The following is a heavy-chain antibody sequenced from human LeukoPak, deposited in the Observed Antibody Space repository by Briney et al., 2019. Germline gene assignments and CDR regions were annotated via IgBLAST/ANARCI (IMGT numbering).Heavy chain of an antibody. V-gene: IGHV3-21*01. CDR1: GFTFSSYS. Sequence: GGSLRLSCAASGFTFSSYSMNWVRQAPGKGLEWVSSISTISSYIYYADSVKGRFAISRHNAKNSLYLQMNSLRAEDTAVYYCARVNYFDYWGQGTLVTVSS. J-gene: IGHJ4*02. CDR2: ISTISSYI. CDR3: ARVNYFDY.